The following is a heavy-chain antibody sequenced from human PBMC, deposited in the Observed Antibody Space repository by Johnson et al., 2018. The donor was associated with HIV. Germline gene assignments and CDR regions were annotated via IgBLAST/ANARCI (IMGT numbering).Heavy chain of an antibody. V-gene: IGHV3-66*01. CDR3: ARDQGRWLQESAFDM. Sequence: VQLVESGGGLVQPGRSLRLSCSVSGFTVTSNYITWVRQAPGKGLQWVSIIYSGDNTYYGDSVMGRFTISRDNSENTVYLQMNSLRVEDTAVYYCARDQGRWLQESAFDMWGQGTMVTVSS. CDR2: IYSGDNT. J-gene: IGHJ3*02. D-gene: IGHD5-24*01. CDR1: GFTVTSNY.